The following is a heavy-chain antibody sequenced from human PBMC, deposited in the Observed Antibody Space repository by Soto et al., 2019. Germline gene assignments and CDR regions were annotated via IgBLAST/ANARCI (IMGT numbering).Heavy chain of an antibody. CDR1: GYSFTSYW. CDR2: IYPGDSDT. Sequence: VESLKISCKGSGYSFTSYWIGWVRQMPGKGLEWMGIIYPGDSDTRYSPSFQGQVTISADKSISTAYLQWSSLKASDTAMYYCERQIAAHADKLYYSYRTAVWGQGNTVTVS. CDR3: ERQIAAHADKLYYSYRTAV. D-gene: IGHD6-25*01. J-gene: IGHJ6*02. V-gene: IGHV5-51*01.